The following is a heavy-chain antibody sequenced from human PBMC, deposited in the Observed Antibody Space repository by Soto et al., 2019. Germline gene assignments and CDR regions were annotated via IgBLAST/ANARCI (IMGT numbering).Heavy chain of an antibody. J-gene: IGHJ4*02. Sequence: EVQVFESGGGLVQPGGSLRLSCAASGFSFSDYSMAWVRQTPEKGLEWVSGMSIGGEKTFYIDSVKGRFIVSRDSSRDTVYFTLNRLRVEDTAVYYCARWNGYGDLWGQGTLVTVSS. CDR2: MSIGGEKT. CDR3: ARWNGYGDL. D-gene: IGHD1-1*01. CDR1: GFSFSDYS. V-gene: IGHV3-23*01.